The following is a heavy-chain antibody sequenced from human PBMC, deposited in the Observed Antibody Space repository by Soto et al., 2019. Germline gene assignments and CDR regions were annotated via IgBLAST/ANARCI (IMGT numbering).Heavy chain of an antibody. V-gene: IGHV4-31*03. Sequence: PSETLSLTCPFSGGSISSGGYYWSWIRQHPGKGLEWIGYIYYSGSTYYNPSLKSRVTISVDTSKNQFSLKLSSVTAADTAVYYCARDTQQLVPFGYWGQGTLVTVSS. CDR1: GGSISSGGYY. CDR3: ARDTQQLVPFGY. D-gene: IGHD6-13*01. J-gene: IGHJ4*02. CDR2: IYYSGST.